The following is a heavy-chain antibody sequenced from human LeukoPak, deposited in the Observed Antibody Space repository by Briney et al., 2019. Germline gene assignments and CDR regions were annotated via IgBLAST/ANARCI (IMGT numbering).Heavy chain of an antibody. J-gene: IGHJ3*02. CDR1: GYTFTSYG. V-gene: IGHV1-18*01. Sequence: ASVKVSCKASGYTFTSYGISWVRQAPGQGLEWMGWISAYNGNTNYAQKLQGRVTMTTDTSTSTAYMELRSLRSDETAVYYCARSHYDFWSGYHDAFDIWGQGTMVTVSS. D-gene: IGHD3-3*01. CDR2: ISAYNGNT. CDR3: ARSHYDFWSGYHDAFDI.